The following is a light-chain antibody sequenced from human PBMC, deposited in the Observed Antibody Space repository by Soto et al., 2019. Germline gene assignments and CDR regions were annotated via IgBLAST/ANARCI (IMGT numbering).Light chain of an antibody. Sequence: EIVLTQSPGTLSLSPGESATLSCRASQSVGRNYLAWFQHKPDQAPRLLIYDASNRATGVPDRFSGSGSGTDFTLTISSLQPDDFATYYCQQYHSSSTFGPGTKVDVK. CDR1: QSVGRNY. J-gene: IGKJ3*01. CDR2: DAS. CDR3: QQYHSSST. V-gene: IGKV3-20*01.